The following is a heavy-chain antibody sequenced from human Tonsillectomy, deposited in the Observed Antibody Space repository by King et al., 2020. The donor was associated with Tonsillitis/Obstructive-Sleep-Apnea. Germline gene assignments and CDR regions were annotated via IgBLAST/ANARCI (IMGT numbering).Heavy chain of an antibody. CDR1: GFTFSSHS. CDR3: ARDFPEPQPSDY. J-gene: IGHJ4*02. CDR2: ISSSSSDI. Sequence: QLVQSGGGLVKPGGSLRLSCTASGFTFSSHSMNWVRQAPGKGLEWVSSISSSSSDIYYADSVKGRFTISRDNAKNSLYLQMNSLRVEDTAVYYCARDFPEPQPSDYWGQGTLVTVSS. V-gene: IGHV3-21*01. D-gene: IGHD1-14*01.